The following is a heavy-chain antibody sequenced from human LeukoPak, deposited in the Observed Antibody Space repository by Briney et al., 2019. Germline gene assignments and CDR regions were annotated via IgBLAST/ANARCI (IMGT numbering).Heavy chain of an antibody. V-gene: IGHV3-23*01. Sequence: PGGSLRLSCAASGFTLSNYDMIWVRQAPGRGLEWVSGIRVSGGGTYYTDSVKGRFTVSRDNSKNTLYLQMNSLRAEDTAVYYCARRGIVVRGFLIGLHEQAYYFDYWGQGALVTVSS. CDR2: IRVSGGGT. CDR1: GFTLSNYD. J-gene: IGHJ4*02. D-gene: IGHD3-10*01. CDR3: ARRGIVVRGFLIGLHEQAYYFDY.